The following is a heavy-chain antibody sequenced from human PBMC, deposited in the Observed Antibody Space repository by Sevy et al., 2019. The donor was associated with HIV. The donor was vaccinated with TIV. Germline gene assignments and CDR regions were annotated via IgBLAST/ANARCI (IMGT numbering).Heavy chain of an antibody. CDR1: GFNFNDAW. CDR3: ATESLAEEQQLDGGGYDYYYYGMDV. D-gene: IGHD6-13*01. V-gene: IGHV3-15*01. CDR2: IKSKTDGETT. J-gene: IGHJ6*02. Sequence: GGSLRLSCTASGFNFNDAWMSWVRQAPGKGLESVGRIKSKTDGETTDYAAPVKGRFTISRDDSENTLYLQMNSLKTEDTAVYDCATESLAEEQQLDGGGYDYYYYGMDVWGQGTTVTVSS.